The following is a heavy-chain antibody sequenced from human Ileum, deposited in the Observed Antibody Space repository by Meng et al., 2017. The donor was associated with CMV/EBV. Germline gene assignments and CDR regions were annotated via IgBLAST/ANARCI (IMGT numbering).Heavy chain of an antibody. CDR2: VYRGGNA. Sequence: VSGVSISRADLWTWVRQTPGKGLEWIGEVYRGGNAMYNPSLQSRLTISVDDSTNQVSLRLRSVTAADTAMYYCTTGSAYSPPGQFHQWGQGTLVTVSS. J-gene: IGHJ4*02. CDR1: GVSISRADL. CDR3: TTGSAYSPPGQFHQ. D-gene: IGHD3-22*01. V-gene: IGHV4-4*02.